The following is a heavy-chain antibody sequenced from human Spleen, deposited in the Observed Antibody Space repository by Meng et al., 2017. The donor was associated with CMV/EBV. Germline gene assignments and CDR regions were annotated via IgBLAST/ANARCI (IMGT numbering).Heavy chain of an antibody. D-gene: IGHD6-6*01. J-gene: IGHJ4*02. CDR2: INPNSGGT. Sequence: ASVKVSCKASGYTFTGYYIHWLRQAPGQGLEWMGWINPNSGGTNLAQKFQGRVTMTRDTSISTVYMELSRLEYDDTAVFYCARTPGRRMDYWGQGTLVTVS. CDR3: ARTPGRRMDY. CDR1: GYTFTGYY. V-gene: IGHV1-2*02.